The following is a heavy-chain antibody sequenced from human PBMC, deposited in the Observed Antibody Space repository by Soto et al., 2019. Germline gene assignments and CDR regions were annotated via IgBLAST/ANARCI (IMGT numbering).Heavy chain of an antibody. Sequence: GGSLRLSCGASGFTFSIQTMSWVRQAQGKGLEWVSSIGANGGSTYYADSVKGRFTISRDNSKNTLSLQMNSLRAEDTAIYFCTKDEADSSYYYYMDVWGKGTTVTVSS. CDR1: GFTFSIQT. D-gene: IGHD2-15*01. CDR2: IGANGGST. J-gene: IGHJ6*03. CDR3: TKDEADSSYYYYMDV. V-gene: IGHV3-23*01.